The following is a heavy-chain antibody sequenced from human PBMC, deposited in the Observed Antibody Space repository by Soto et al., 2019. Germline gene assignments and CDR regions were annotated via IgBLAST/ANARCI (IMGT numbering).Heavy chain of an antibody. D-gene: IGHD3-22*01. CDR2: INPSGGST. V-gene: IGHV1-46*01. CDR3: ARGAVVVGGPVYNGMDV. Sequence: ASVKVSCKASGYTFTSYYMHWVRQAPGQGLEWMGIINPSGGSTSYAQKFQGRVTMTRDTSTSTVYVELSSLRSEYTAVYYCARGAVVVGGPVYNGMDVWGQGTTVTVSS. J-gene: IGHJ6*02. CDR1: GYTFTSYY.